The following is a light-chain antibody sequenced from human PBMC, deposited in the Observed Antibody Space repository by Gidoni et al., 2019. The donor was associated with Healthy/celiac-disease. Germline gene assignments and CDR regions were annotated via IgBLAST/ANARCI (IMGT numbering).Light chain of an antibody. Sequence: VLTQPPSVSGAPGQRVTISCTGSSSNIGAGYDVHWYQQLPGTAPKLLIYGNSNRPSGVPDRFSGSKSGTSASLAITGLQAEDEADYYCQSYDSSLSGSVFGGGTKLTVL. CDR1: SSNIGAGYD. V-gene: IGLV1-40*01. CDR2: GNS. CDR3: QSYDSSLSGSV. J-gene: IGLJ3*02.